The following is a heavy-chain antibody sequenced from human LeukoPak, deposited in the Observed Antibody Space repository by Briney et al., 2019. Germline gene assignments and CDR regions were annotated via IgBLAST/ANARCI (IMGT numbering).Heavy chain of an antibody. CDR1: GGSISSGGYY. CDR3: ARALVVAATPKDNWFDP. D-gene: IGHD2-15*01. Sequence: SETLSLTCTVSGGSISSGGYYWSWIRQHPGKGLEWIGYIYYSGSTYYNPSLKSRVTKSVDTSKNQFSLKLSSVTAADTAVYYCARALVVAATPKDNWFDPWGQGTLVTVSS. V-gene: IGHV4-31*03. CDR2: IYYSGST. J-gene: IGHJ5*02.